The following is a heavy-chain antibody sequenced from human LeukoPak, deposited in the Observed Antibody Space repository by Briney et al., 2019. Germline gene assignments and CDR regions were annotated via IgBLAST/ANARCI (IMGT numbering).Heavy chain of an antibody. D-gene: IGHD6-13*01. V-gene: IGHV1-2*02. CDR2: IIPIFGTA. CDR1: GYTFTGYY. CDR3: ARVGYSSSWDFDY. J-gene: IGHJ4*02. Sequence: GASVKVSCKASGYTFTGYYMHWVRQAPGQGLEWMGGIIPIFGTANYAQKFQGRVTMTTDTSTSTAYMELRSLRSDDTAVYYCARVGYSSSWDFDYWGQGTLVTVSS.